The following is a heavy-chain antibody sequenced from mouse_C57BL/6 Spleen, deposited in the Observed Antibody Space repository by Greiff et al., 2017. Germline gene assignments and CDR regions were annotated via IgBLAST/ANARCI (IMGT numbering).Heavy chain of an antibody. CDR2: IDPSDSYT. V-gene: IGHV1-59*01. D-gene: IGHD1-1*01. CDR1: GYTFTSYW. CDR3: AYYYGQSYYAMDY. J-gene: IGHJ4*01. Sequence: QVQLKQPGAELVRPGTSVKLSCKASGYTFTSYWMHWVKQRPGQGLEWIGVIDPSDSYTNYNQKFKGKATLTVDTSSSTAYMQLRSLTSEDSAVYYCAYYYGQSYYAMDYWGQGTSVTVSS.